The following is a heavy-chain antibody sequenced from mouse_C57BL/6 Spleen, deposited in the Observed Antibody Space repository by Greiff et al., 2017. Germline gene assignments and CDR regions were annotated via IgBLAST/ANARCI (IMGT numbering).Heavy chain of an antibody. CDR2: IDPDNGDT. V-gene: IGHV14-4*01. CDR3: TRKRTAQAAGGFAY. D-gene: IGHD3-2*02. Sequence: VQLKESGAELVRPGASVKLSCTASGFNIKDYYMHWVKQRPEQGLEWIGWIDPDNGDTEYASKFQGKATITADTSSNTAYLQLSSLTSEDTAVYYCTRKRTAQAAGGFAYWGQGTLVTVSA. CDR1: GFNIKDYY. J-gene: IGHJ3*01.